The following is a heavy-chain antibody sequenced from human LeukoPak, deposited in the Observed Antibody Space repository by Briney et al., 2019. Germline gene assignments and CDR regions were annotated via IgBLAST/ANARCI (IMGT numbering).Heavy chain of an antibody. Sequence: GGSLRLSCTASGFTFGDYAMSWVRQAPGKGLEWVGFIRSKAYGGTTEYAASVKGRFTISRDDSKSIAYLQMNSLKTEDTAVYYRTSNILGYCSSTSCYMFDPWGQGTLVTVSS. V-gene: IGHV3-49*04. CDR1: GFTFGDYA. D-gene: IGHD2-2*02. CDR3: TSNILGYCSSTSCYMFDP. CDR2: IRSKAYGGTT. J-gene: IGHJ5*02.